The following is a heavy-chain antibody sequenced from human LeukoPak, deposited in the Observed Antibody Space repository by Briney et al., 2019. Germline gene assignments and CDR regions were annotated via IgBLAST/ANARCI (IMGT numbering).Heavy chain of an antibody. CDR2: IKQDGSVE. D-gene: IGHD3-3*01. CDR1: GSTFENYW. CDR3: ARWAGFIDF. J-gene: IGHJ4*02. Sequence: GGSLRLSCVASGSTFENYWMHWVRQAPGKGPEWVANIKQDGSVEHYLDSVKGRFTISRDNAKNSLILQMNSLRAEDTAVYYCARWAGFIDFWGQGTQVTVSS. V-gene: IGHV3-7*01.